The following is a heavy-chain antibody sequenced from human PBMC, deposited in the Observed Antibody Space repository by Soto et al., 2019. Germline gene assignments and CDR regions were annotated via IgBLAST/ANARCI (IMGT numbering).Heavy chain of an antibody. Sequence: GGSLRLSCAASGFTFSDYYMNWIRQAPGKGLEWVSYISSGAITIYYADSVKGRFTISRDNAKNSLYLQMNSLRAEDTAVYYCAGQYSSSSVEFWGQGTLVTVSS. V-gene: IGHV3-11*01. D-gene: IGHD6-6*01. CDR3: AGQYSSSSVEF. CDR1: GFTFSDYY. J-gene: IGHJ4*02. CDR2: ISSGAITI.